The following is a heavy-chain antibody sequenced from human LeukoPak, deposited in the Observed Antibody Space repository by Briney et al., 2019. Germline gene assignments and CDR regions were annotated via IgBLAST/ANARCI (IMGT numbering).Heavy chain of an antibody. J-gene: IGHJ2*01. CDR3: ARGARVAAYWYFDL. CDR1: GGSFSGYY. D-gene: IGHD2-15*01. V-gene: IGHV4-34*01. Sequence: SETLSLTCAVYGGSFSGYYWSWIRQPPGKGLEWIGEINHSGSTNYNPSLKSRVTISVDTSKNQFSLKLSSVTAADTAVYYCARGARVAAYWYFDLWGRGTLVTVSS. CDR2: INHSGST.